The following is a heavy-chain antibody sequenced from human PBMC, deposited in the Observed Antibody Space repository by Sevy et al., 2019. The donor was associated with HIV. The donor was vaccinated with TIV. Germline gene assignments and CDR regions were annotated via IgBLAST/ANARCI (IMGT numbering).Heavy chain of an antibody. D-gene: IGHD4-17*01. V-gene: IGHV3-23*01. CDR3: AKTNDYGDPYYYYYYMDV. Sequence: GGSLRLSCAASGFTFSSYAMSWVRQAPGKGLEWVSAISGSGGSTYYADSVKGRFTISRDNSKNTLDLQMNSLRAEDTAVYYCAKTNDYGDPYYYYYYMDVWGKGTTVTVSS. CDR1: GFTFSSYA. CDR2: ISGSGGST. J-gene: IGHJ6*03.